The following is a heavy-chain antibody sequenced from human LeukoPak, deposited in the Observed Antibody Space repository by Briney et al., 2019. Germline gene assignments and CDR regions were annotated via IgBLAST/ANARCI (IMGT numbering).Heavy chain of an antibody. D-gene: IGHD3-10*01. Sequence: GGSLRLSCAAPGFTFGSYAMHWVRQAPGKGLEWVAVISYDGSNKYYADSVKGRFTISRDNSKNTLYLQTNSLRAEDTAVYYCARDEGRGVTSVIDYWGQGTLVTVSS. CDR2: ISYDGSNK. CDR3: ARDEGRGVTSVIDY. V-gene: IGHV3-30*04. CDR1: GFTFGSYA. J-gene: IGHJ4*02.